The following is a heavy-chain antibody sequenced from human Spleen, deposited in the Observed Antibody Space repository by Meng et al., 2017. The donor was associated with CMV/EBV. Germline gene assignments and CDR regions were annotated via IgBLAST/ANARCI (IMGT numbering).Heavy chain of an antibody. J-gene: IGHJ4*02. CDR3: ARGSYYYDITGYGDY. CDR1: GFTFSHFW. CDR2: ISTSGSAI. V-gene: IGHV3-48*04. Sequence: GESLKISCAASGFTFSHFWMSWVRQTPGKGLEWVSYISTSGSAIYYADSVKGRFTISRDNAMNSLYLQMNSLRAEDTAIYYCARGSYYYDITGYGDYWGQGTLVTVSS. D-gene: IGHD3-22*01.